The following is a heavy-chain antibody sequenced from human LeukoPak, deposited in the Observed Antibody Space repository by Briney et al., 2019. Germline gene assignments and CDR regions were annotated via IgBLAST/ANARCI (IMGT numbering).Heavy chain of an antibody. D-gene: IGHD1-26*01. J-gene: IGHJ4*02. CDR2: ISSDGTNT. V-gene: IGHV3-74*03. CDR1: GFTLSNDW. Sequence: TGGSLRLSCAASGFTLSNDWTHWVRQAPGKGLVWVSRISSDGTNTLCADSVKGRFTISRDNARNTLHLQMNSLRADDTAVYYCVVGGGIYWGQGTLVTVS. CDR3: VVGGGIY.